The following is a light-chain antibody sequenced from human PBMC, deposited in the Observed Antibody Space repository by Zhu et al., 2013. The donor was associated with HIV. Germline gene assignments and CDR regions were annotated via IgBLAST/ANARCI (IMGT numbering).Light chain of an antibody. Sequence: DIVLTQSPGTLSLSPGDTATLSCRASQSVSRFLAWYQQKPGQAPRLLIYGASIRATGIPDRYSGSGSGTDFTLIISRLEPEDFAVYYCQHYGTSPSTFGLGDQAGDQT. J-gene: IGKJ2*02. CDR2: GAS. CDR3: QHYGTSPST. CDR1: QSVSRF. V-gene: IGKV3-20*01.